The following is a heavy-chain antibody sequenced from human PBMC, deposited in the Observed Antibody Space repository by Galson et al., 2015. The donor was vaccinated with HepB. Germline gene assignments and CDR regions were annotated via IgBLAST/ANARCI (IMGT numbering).Heavy chain of an antibody. D-gene: IGHD6-6*01. J-gene: IGHJ5*02. CDR1: GYTFTGYY. Sequence: SVKVSCKASGYTFTGYYMHWVRQAPGQGLEWMGWINPNSGGTNYAQKFQGRVTMTRDTSISTAYMELSRLRSDDTAVYYCARDVISIAARPDVPNWFDPWGQGTLVTVSS. V-gene: IGHV1-2*02. CDR2: INPNSGGT. CDR3: ARDVISIAARPDVPNWFDP.